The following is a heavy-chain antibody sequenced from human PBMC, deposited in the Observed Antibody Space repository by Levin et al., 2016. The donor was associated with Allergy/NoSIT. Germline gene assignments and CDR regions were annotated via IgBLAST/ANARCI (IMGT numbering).Heavy chain of an antibody. V-gene: IGHV1-69*04. D-gene: IGHD2-15*01. Sequence: WVRQAPGQGLEWMGRIIPILDITNYAQTFQGRVTFTADDSTSTAYMELSSLRAEDTAIYYCASDVRSCSGGFCYTWFDPWGQGTLVTVSS. CDR2: IIPILDIT. J-gene: IGHJ5*02. CDR3: ASDVRSCSGGFCYTWFDP.